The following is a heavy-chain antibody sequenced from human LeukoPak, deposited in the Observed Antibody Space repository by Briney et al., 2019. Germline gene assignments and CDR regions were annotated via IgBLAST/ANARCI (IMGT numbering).Heavy chain of an antibody. CDR3: ARDLIVDTAMVTPTDY. J-gene: IGHJ4*02. CDR1: GFTFSSYS. Sequence: KPGGSLRLSCAASGFTFSSYSMNWVHQAPGKGLEWVSSISSSSSYIYYADSVKGRFTISRDNAKNSLYLQMNSLRAEDTAVYYCARDLIVDTAMVTPTDYWGQGTLVTVSS. V-gene: IGHV3-21*01. D-gene: IGHD5-18*01. CDR2: ISSSSSYI.